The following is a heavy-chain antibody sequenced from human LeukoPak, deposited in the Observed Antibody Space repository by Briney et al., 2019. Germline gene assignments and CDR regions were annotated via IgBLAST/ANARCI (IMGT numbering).Heavy chain of an antibody. CDR1: GGSFSGYY. V-gene: IGHV4-34*01. D-gene: IGHD6-19*01. Sequence: PSETLSLTCAVYGGSFSGYYWSWIRQPPGKGLEWIGEINHSGSTNYNPSLKNRVTISVDTSKNQFSLKLSSVTAAGTAVYYCARGIAVAAALDYYYYYMDVWGKGTTVTVSS. J-gene: IGHJ6*03. CDR2: INHSGST. CDR3: ARGIAVAAALDYYYYYMDV.